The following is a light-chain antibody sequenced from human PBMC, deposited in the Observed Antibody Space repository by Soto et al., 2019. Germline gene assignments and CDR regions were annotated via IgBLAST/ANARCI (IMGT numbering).Light chain of an antibody. Sequence: DIVLTQSPGTLSLSPGESATLSCRASQNVGSDYLAWYQQKTGQAPRILIFGESGRATGIPDRFSGSGSGTDLNLTISRLEPEDFAAYYCQQYGSLSWTCGQGTKVDIK. CDR1: QNVGSDY. V-gene: IGKV3-20*01. CDR2: GES. CDR3: QQYGSLSWT. J-gene: IGKJ1*01.